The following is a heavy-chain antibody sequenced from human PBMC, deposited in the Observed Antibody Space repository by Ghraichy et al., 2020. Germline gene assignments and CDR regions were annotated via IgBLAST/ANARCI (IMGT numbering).Heavy chain of an antibody. J-gene: IGHJ4*02. D-gene: IGHD2/OR15-2a*01. CDR2: IYYSGST. V-gene: IGHV4-59*01. CDR3: ARDSSFLGFDY. CDR1: GGPISSYY. Sequence: SETLSLTCTVSGGPISSYYWSWIRQPPGKGLEWIGYIYYSGSTNYNPSLKSRVTISVDTSKNQFSLKLSSVTAADTAVYYCARDSSFLGFDYWGQGTLVTVSS.